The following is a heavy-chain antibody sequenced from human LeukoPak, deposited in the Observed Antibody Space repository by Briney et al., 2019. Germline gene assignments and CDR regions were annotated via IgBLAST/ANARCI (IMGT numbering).Heavy chain of an antibody. Sequence: SETLSLTCTVSGGSITTYYWSWIRQPPGKGLEWIGYIYYSGSTNYNPSLKSRVTISIDTSKKQFSLKLTAVNTADTAVYYCARDSGYSYGYDYWGLGTLVTVSS. J-gene: IGHJ4*02. CDR2: IYYSGST. CDR3: ARDSGYSYGYDY. D-gene: IGHD5-18*01. V-gene: IGHV4-59*01. CDR1: GGSITTYY.